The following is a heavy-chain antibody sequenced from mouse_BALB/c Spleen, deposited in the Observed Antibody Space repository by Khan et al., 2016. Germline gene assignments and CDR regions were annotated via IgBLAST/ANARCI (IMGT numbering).Heavy chain of an antibody. V-gene: IGHV9-3*02. J-gene: IGHJ3*01. D-gene: IGHD3-1*01. CDR2: IHTSTGEP. Sequence: QIQLVQSGPELKTPGETVKISCKASGYTFTNYGMNWVKQAAGKGLKWMGWIHTSTGEPTYAEEFKGRIAFSLETSANTAYLQINNLKSEDTATYFCARTARATFVYWGQGTLVTVSA. CDR3: ARTARATFVY. CDR1: GYTFTNYG.